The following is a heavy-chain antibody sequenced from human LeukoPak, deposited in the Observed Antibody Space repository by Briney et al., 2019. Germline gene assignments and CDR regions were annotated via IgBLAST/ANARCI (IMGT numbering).Heavy chain of an antibody. CDR2: ISGSGSTM. J-gene: IGHJ5*02. Sequence: GGSLRLSCTASGFTFSDYYMTWIRQAPGKGLEWLSYISGSGSTMSYVDSVKGRFTISGDSAKNSLYLQIDSLRAEDTAMYYCARDRQFRLHDPWGQGILVTVSS. CDR3: ARDRQFRLHDP. CDR1: GFTFSDYY. V-gene: IGHV3-11*01. D-gene: IGHD3-16*01.